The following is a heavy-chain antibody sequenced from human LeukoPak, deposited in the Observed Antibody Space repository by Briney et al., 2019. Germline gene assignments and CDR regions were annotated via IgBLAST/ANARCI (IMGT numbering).Heavy chain of an antibody. CDR1: GFTFRNAW. V-gene: IGHV3-15*01. D-gene: IGHD1-7*01. J-gene: IGHJ4*02. CDR3: ADLGNYAVG. CDR2: IKSRADGGTV. Sequence: PGGALRLSCAASGFTFRNAWMSWVRQAPGKGPEWVGLIKSRADGGTVEYATPVKGRFSISRDGQKNTLYLQINSLSTEDTAVYFCADLGNYAVGWGQGTLVTVSS.